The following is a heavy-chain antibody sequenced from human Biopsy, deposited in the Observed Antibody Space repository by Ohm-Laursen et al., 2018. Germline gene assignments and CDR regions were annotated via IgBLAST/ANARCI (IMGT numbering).Heavy chain of an antibody. D-gene: IGHD2-8*01. CDR2: ISGYNGNT. J-gene: IGHJ4*02. CDR3: ARLTRSTPTTGV. Sequence: ASVKVSCKPSGYFFSSYGLNWVRQAPGQGLEWMGRISGYNGNTNYAQKFQGRVTMTIDSSASTAYLELRSLRSDDTAVYYCARLTRSTPTTGVWGQGTLVTVSS. CDR1: GYFFSSYG. V-gene: IGHV1-18*01.